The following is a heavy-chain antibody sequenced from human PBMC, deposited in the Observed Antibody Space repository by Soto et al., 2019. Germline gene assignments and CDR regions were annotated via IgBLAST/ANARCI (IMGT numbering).Heavy chain of an antibody. Sequence: QVLLVQSGSEVKKPGASMKVSCQTSGYTFSDFALTWVRQVPDKGLEWLGWISPYTGKTNYAQRVHDRVALTTDTSTRTAYLELRSLTYDDTAVYYCAILGWELLSGRRYFDYWGQGTLVTVSS. D-gene: IGHD1-26*01. J-gene: IGHJ4*02. CDR2: ISPYTGKT. CDR1: GYTFSDFA. V-gene: IGHV1-18*04. CDR3: AILGWELLSGRRYFDY.